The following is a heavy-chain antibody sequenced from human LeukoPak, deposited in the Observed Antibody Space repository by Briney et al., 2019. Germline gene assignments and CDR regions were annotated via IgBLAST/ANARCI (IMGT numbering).Heavy chain of an antibody. CDR3: ARETDSSGYYYDY. Sequence: GGSLRLSCAASGFTFSSYWMHWFRQSPGKGPVWVSRINNDGSSTTYADCVKGRFTISRDNAKNTLYLQMNSLRAEDTAVYYCARETDSSGYYYDYWGQGTLVTVSS. CDR2: INNDGSST. J-gene: IGHJ4*02. D-gene: IGHD3-22*01. V-gene: IGHV3-74*01. CDR1: GFTFSSYW.